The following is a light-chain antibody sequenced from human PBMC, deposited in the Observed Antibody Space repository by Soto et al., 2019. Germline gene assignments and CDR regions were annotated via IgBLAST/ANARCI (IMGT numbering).Light chain of an antibody. J-gene: IGLJ2*01. V-gene: IGLV2-14*01. CDR3: STYTSSRTLV. Sequence: QSALTQPASVSGSPGQSITISCTGTSSDVGGYNYVSWYQQHPGKAPKLIIYEVSNRPSGVSNRFSGSKSGNTASLTISGLQAEDEADYYCSTYTSSRTLVFGGGTKLTVL. CDR1: SSDVGGYNY. CDR2: EVS.